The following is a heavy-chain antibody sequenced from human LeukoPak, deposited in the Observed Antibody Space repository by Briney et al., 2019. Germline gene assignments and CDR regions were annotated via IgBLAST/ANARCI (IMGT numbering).Heavy chain of an antibody. J-gene: IGHJ6*02. Sequence: PSETLSLTCAVYGGSFSGYYWSWIRQPPGKGLEWIGEINHSGSTNYNPSLKSRVTISVDTSKNQFSLKLSSVTAADTAVYYCARGKAGWYYYYGMDVWGQGTLVTVSS. V-gene: IGHV4-34*01. CDR3: ARGKAGWYYYYGMDV. D-gene: IGHD6-13*01. CDR1: GGSFSGYY. CDR2: INHSGST.